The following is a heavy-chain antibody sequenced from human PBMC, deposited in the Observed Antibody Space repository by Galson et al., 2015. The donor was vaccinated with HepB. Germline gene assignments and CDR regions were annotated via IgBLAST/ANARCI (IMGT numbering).Heavy chain of an antibody. Sequence: SLRLSCAASGFTFTRYAMNWVRQAPGKGLEWVSSIGGSGTTTYYADSVKGRFTISRDNSENTLYLQMNTMRAEDTAVYYCAKDMRDGYPLEFDYWGQGTLVIVSS. J-gene: IGHJ4*02. CDR2: IGGSGTTT. CDR3: AKDMRDGYPLEFDY. D-gene: IGHD5-24*01. CDR1: GFTFTRYA. V-gene: IGHV3-23*01.